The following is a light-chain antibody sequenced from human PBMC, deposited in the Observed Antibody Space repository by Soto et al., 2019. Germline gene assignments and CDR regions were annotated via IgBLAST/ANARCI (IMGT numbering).Light chain of an antibody. CDR3: QQYNKWPRT. CDR1: QTVSSN. V-gene: IGKV3D-15*01. J-gene: IGKJ1*01. Sequence: EIVLTQSPGTLSLSPGERATLSCRASQTVSSNFLVWYQQKAGQAPSLLIYGASNRATGIPDRFSGSGSGTEFTLTISSLQSEDFAVYYCQQYNKWPRTFGQGTKVDIK. CDR2: GAS.